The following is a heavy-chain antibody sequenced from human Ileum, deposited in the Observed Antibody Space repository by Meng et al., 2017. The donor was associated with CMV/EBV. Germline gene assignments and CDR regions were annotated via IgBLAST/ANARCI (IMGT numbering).Heavy chain of an antibody. CDR1: DYY. Sequence: DYYWSWIRQPPGKGLEWIGYIYYSGSTYYNPSLKSRVTISVDTSKNQFSLKLSSVTAADTAVYYCARVTQPTTYYDILTGQGAGFDPWGQGTLVTVSS. J-gene: IGHJ5*02. D-gene: IGHD3-9*01. CDR2: IYYSGST. V-gene: IGHV4-30-4*08. CDR3: ARVTQPTTYYDILTGQGAGFDP.